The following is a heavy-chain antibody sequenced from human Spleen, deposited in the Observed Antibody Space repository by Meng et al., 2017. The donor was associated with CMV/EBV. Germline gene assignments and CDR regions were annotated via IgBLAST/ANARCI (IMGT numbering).Heavy chain of an antibody. D-gene: IGHD4-17*01. V-gene: IGHV1-2*02. Sequence: ASVKVSCKASGYNFIGYHIHWVRQAPGQGLEWMGWINPSSGVTKYAQRFQGRVTMTRDTSISTAYMELSSLRSGDTAVYYCARVLFFGDPFDYWGQGTLVTVSS. CDR3: ARVLFFGDPFDY. J-gene: IGHJ4*01. CDR2: INPSSGVT. CDR1: GYNFIGYH.